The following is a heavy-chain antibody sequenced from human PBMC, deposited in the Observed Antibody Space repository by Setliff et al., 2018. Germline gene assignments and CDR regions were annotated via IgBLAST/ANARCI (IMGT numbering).Heavy chain of an antibody. CDR3: ARDEVNCSGSKCYSGFDS. CDR1: GFTFSDYW. J-gene: IGHJ4*02. D-gene: IGHD2-15*01. V-gene: IGHV3-74*01. Sequence: GGSLRLSCAASGFTFSDYWMYWVRQAPGKGLVWVSRISRDGSSTAYADSVKGRLTISRDNARNTLYLQMNNLRAEDTAVYYCARDEVNCSGSKCYSGFDSWGQGTLVTVSS. CDR2: ISRDGSST.